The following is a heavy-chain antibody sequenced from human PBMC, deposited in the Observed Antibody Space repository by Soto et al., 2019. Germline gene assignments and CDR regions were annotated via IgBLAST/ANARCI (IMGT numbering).Heavy chain of an antibody. CDR3: ATFYGGDCTTTTCYGDFDY. CDR2: IIPLFGIT. Sequence: QVQLVQSGAEVKKPGSSVKVSCKASGGIFNRYSVSWVRQAPGQGLEWMGRIIPLFGITNYAQKFQGRVMITADKSTNTAYMEVNGLRSEDTALYYCATFYGGDCTTTTCYGDFDYWGQGTVVTVTS. J-gene: IGHJ4*02. D-gene: IGHD2-2*01. V-gene: IGHV1-69*02. CDR1: GGIFNRYS.